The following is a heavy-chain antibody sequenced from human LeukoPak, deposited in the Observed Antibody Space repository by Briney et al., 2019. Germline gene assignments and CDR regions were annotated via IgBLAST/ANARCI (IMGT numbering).Heavy chain of an antibody. V-gene: IGHV3-74*01. CDR1: GFTFSDFW. D-gene: IGHD3-10*01. CDR2: INSGGTVT. J-gene: IGHJ5*02. Sequence: GGSLRLSCAASGFTFSDFWMHWVRQAPGRGLVWVSRINSGGTVTNYADSVKGRLTISRDNAKNTLYLQMNTLRAEDTAVYYCARASRYGLNWFDPWGQGTLVTVSS. CDR3: ARASRYGLNWFDP.